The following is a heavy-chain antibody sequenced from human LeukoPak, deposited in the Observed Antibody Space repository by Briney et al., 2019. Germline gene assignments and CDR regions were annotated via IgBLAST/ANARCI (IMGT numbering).Heavy chain of an antibody. V-gene: IGHV4-39*07. CDR2: IYYSGST. J-gene: IGHJ4*02. Sequence: PSESLSLTCTVSGGSISSSSYYWGWIRQPPGKGLEWIGSIYYSGSTYYNPSLKSRVTISVDTSKNQFSLKLSSVTAADTAVYYCARDAPVTAMVSNSFDYWGQGTLVTVSS. D-gene: IGHD5-18*01. CDR1: GGSISSSSYY. CDR3: ARDAPVTAMVSNSFDY.